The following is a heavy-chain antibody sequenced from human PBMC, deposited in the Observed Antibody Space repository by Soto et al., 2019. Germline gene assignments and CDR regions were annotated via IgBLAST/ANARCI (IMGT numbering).Heavy chain of an antibody. J-gene: IGHJ4*02. CDR3: ARGGTPTPNDY. CDR1: GGSIISSNSYF. Sequence: SETLSLTCTFSGGSIISSNSYFCGWIRQPPGKLLELIGIINYSGSTYYNPSLKSLVTISLDTSNNQFSLNLCSVTSADTAVYYCARGGTPTPNDYWGQGTLVTVSS. D-gene: IGHD3-16*01. CDR2: INYSGST. V-gene: IGHV4-39*01.